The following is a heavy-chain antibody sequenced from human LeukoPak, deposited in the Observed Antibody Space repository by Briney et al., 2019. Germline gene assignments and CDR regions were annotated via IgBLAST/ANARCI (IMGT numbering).Heavy chain of an antibody. D-gene: IGHD3-22*01. Sequence: SETLSLTCTVSGGSIRSYYWSWIRQPPGKGLEWIGYIYYSGSTNYNPSLKSRVTISVDTSKNQFSLKLSSVTAADTAVYYCARAYDSSGYCLDYWGQGTLVTVSS. V-gene: IGHV4-59*01. CDR1: GGSIRSYY. CDR3: ARAYDSSGYCLDY. CDR2: IYYSGST. J-gene: IGHJ4*02.